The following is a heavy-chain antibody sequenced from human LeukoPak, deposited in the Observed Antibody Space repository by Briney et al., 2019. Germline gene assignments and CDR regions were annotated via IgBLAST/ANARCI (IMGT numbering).Heavy chain of an antibody. Sequence: ASVKVSCKASGYTFTGYYMYWVRQAPGQGLEWMGRINPNSGGTNYAQKFQGRVTMTRDTSISTAYMELSRLRSDDTAVYYCARGTRYDSSGYYLAWGQGTLVTVSS. CDR3: ARGTRYDSSGYYLA. CDR2: INPNSGGT. CDR1: GYTFTGYY. D-gene: IGHD3-22*01. J-gene: IGHJ5*02. V-gene: IGHV1-2*06.